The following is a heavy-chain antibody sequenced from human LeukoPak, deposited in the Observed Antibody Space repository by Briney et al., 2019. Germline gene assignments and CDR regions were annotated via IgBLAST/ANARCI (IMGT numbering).Heavy chain of an antibody. CDR1: GFTFGSHI. V-gene: IGHV3-23*01. CDR3: ARGGLHSQYGMDV. J-gene: IGHJ6*02. Sequence: SGGSLRLSCVASGFTFGSHIMSWVRQAPGQGLERVSGITGDGVYTYYTGSVKGRFAISSDNYRNTLYLQMNSLRAEDTAIYYCARGGLHSQYGMDVWGQGTTVTVSS. CDR2: ITGDGVYT. D-gene: IGHD3-10*01.